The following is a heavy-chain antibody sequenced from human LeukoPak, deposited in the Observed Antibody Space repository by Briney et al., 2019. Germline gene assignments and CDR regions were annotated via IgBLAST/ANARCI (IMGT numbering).Heavy chain of an antibody. J-gene: IGHJ4*02. D-gene: IGHD1-14*01. CDR2: IYYSGST. CDR1: GGSISSGGYY. CDR3: ASWGQGDNRTPPDDY. Sequence: SQTLSLTCTVSGGSISSGGYYWSWIRQHPGKGLEWIGYIYYSGSTYYNPSLKSRVTISVDTSKNQFSLKLSSVTAADTAVYYCASWGQGDNRTPPDDYWGQGTLVTVSS. V-gene: IGHV4-31*03.